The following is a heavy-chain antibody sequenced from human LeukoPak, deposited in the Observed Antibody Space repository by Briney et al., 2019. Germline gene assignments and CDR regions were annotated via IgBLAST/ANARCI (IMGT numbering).Heavy chain of an antibody. Sequence: SVKVSCKASGFTFTSSAMQWVRQARGQRLEWIGWIVVGSGNTNYAQKFPERVTITRDMSTSTAYMELSSLRSEDTAVYYCAADPYYYYGSGSYYKSAGYFDYWGQGTLVTVSS. D-gene: IGHD3-10*01. J-gene: IGHJ4*02. CDR1: GFTFTSSA. V-gene: IGHV1-58*02. CDR3: AADPYYYYGSGSYYKSAGYFDY. CDR2: IVVGSGNT.